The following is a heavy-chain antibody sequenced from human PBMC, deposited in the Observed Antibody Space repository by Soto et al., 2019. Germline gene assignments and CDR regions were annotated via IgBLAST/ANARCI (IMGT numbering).Heavy chain of an antibody. D-gene: IGHD6-19*01. CDR1: GGTFSSYA. J-gene: IGHJ2*01. Sequence: VKVSCKASGGTFSSYAISWVRQAPGQGLEWMGGIIPIFGTANYAQKFQGRVTITADESTSTAYMELSSLRSEDTAVYYCARVRQWLFSHWYFDLWGRGTLVTVSS. V-gene: IGHV1-69*01. CDR2: IIPIFGTA. CDR3: ARVRQWLFSHWYFDL.